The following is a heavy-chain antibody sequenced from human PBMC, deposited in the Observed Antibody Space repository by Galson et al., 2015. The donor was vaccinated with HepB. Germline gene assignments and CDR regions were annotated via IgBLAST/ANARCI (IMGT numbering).Heavy chain of an antibody. CDR1: GFTFTTYG. V-gene: IGHV3-30*18. CDR3: AKRGGLLIALDGFDV. Sequence: SLRLSCAASGFTFTTYGIHWVRQAPGKGLEWVAVISYDEGESHYADSVKGRFTISRDNSKNTVSLQMNSLRAEDTAVYYCAKRGGLLIALDGFDVWGQGTMVTVSS. CDR2: ISYDEGES. J-gene: IGHJ3*01. D-gene: IGHD3-22*01.